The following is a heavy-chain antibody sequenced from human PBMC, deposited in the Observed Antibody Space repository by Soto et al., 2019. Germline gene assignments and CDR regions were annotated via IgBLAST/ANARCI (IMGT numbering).Heavy chain of an antibody. V-gene: IGHV1-69*13. J-gene: IGHJ5*02. CDR2: IIPIFGTA. D-gene: IGHD3-9*01. CDR3: ARGDYDILTGYLDP. CDR1: GGTFSSYA. Sequence: EASVKVSCKASGGTFSSYAISWVRQAPGQGLEWMGGIIPIFGTANYAQKFQGRVTITADESTSTAYMELSSLRSEDTAVYYCARGDYDILTGYLDPWGQGTLVTVSS.